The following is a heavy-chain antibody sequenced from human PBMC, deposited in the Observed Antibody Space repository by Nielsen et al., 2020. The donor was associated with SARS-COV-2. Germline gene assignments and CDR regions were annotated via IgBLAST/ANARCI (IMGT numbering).Heavy chain of an antibody. CDR3: AGGMTTVAIAAFDI. CDR1: GFTFDDYA. CDR2: ISYDGSNK. D-gene: IGHD4-23*01. V-gene: IGHV3-30-3*01. J-gene: IGHJ3*02. Sequence: GGSLRLSCAASGFTFDDYAMHWVRQAPGKGLEWVAVISYDGSNKYYADSVKGRFTISRDNSKNTLYLQMNSLRAEDTAVYYCAGGMTTVAIAAFDIWGQGTMVTVSS.